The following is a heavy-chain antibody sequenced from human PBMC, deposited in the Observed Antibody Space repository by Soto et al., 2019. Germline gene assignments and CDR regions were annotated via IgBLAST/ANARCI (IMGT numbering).Heavy chain of an antibody. Sequence: EVQLLESGGNLVPPGGSLRLSCAASGFIFRDYAMNWVRQAPGKGLEWVSLIRGSGDSTYYAGSVRGRFAISRDDSKSTLYLQMDSLRAEDTAIYYCAKDWTRLDIWGQGTLVTVSS. V-gene: IGHV3-23*01. CDR3: AKDWTRLDI. D-gene: IGHD3-3*01. CDR2: IRGSGDST. J-gene: IGHJ5*02. CDR1: GFIFRDYA.